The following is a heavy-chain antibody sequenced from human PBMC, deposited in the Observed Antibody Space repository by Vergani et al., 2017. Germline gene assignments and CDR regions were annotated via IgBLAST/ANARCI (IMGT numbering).Heavy chain of an antibody. CDR2: INTNTGNP. Sequence: QVQLVQSGAEVKKPGASVKVSCKVSGYTLTELSMPWVRQAPGKGLEWMGWINTNTGNPTYAQGFTGRFVFSLDTSVSTAYLQISSLKAEDTAVYYCARAPWGDWYFDLWGRGTLVTVSS. J-gene: IGHJ2*01. CDR1: GYTLTELS. CDR3: ARAPWGDWYFDL. V-gene: IGHV7-4-1*02. D-gene: IGHD7-27*01.